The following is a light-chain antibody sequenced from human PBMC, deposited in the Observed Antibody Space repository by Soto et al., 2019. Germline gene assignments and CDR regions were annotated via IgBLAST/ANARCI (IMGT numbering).Light chain of an antibody. V-gene: IGKV1-5*03. CDR3: QQYDRYPVT. CDR2: TAS. CDR1: QSLSSW. J-gene: IGKJ4*01. Sequence: DSQMTQSPSTLAASVGDRVTITCRASQSLSSWLAWYQQKPGKVPKLLIYTASLLQSGVPSRFSGSGSGTEFTLTISNLQPDDFATYYCQQYDRYPVTFGGGTKVEV.